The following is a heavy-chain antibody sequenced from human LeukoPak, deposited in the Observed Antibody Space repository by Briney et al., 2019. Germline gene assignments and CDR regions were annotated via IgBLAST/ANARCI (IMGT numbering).Heavy chain of an antibody. Sequence: GGSLRLSCEASGFIVTSYYMTWVRQSPGKGLEWVSGISSTGGSTYYADSVKGRFTISRDNSKNTLYLQMNSLTAEDTAVYYCARGYSSLDPWGQGTLVTVSS. CDR1: GFIVTSYY. CDR2: ISSTGGST. CDR3: ARGYSSLDP. V-gene: IGHV3-23*01. J-gene: IGHJ5*02. D-gene: IGHD6-19*01.